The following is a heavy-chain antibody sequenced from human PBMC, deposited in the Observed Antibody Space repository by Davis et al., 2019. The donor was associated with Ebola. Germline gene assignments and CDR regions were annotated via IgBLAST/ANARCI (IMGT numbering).Heavy chain of an antibody. Sequence: ASVKVSCKASGYTFTSYDINWVRQAPGQGLEWMGWMNPNSGNTGYAQKFQGRVTMTRNTSISTAYMELSSLRSEDTAVYYCARLAGGLYYYGMDVWGQGTTVTVSS. V-gene: IGHV1-8*01. CDR1: GYTFTSYD. CDR3: ARLAGGLYYYGMDV. D-gene: IGHD6-19*01. J-gene: IGHJ6*02. CDR2: MNPNSGNT.